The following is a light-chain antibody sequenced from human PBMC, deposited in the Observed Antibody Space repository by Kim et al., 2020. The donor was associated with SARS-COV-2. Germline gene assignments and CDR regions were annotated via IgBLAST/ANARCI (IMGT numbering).Light chain of an antibody. J-gene: IGKJ5*01. Sequence: TPGERAAPSGRASHSVSNYLAWYQHKPGQAPRHLIYDASNRATGIPARFSGSGSGTDFTLTISSLQPEDFAIYYCQQRNNWPRVTFGQGTRLEIK. CDR1: HSVSNY. CDR3: QQRNNWPRVT. CDR2: DAS. V-gene: IGKV3-11*01.